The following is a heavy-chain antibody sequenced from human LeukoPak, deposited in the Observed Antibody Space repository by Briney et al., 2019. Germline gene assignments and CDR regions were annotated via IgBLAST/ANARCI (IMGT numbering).Heavy chain of an antibody. J-gene: IGHJ4*02. V-gene: IGHV3-30-3*01. D-gene: IGHD7-27*01. CDR1: GFTFKIFA. CDR3: ARDNNWGSTHY. Sequence: GGSLRLSCAASGFTFKIFAMHGVPDAPGEGAERVAVIAYEGNNKYYADSVKGRFTFSRDNSKNTLYLQMNSLRAGDTAVYYCARDNNWGSTHYWGQGTLVTVSS. CDR2: IAYEGNNK.